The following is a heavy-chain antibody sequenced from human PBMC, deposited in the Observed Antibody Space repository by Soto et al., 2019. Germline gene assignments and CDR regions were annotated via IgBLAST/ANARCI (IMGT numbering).Heavy chain of an antibody. J-gene: IGHJ4*02. D-gene: IGHD1-26*01. CDR1: GFTFSSYG. CDR3: ARDGSGSYFAGAPRQRYYFVY. Sequence: QVQLVESGGGVVQPGRSLRLSCAASGFTFSSYGMHWVRQAPGKGLEWVAVIWYDGSNKYYADSVKGRFTISRDNSKNTLYLQMNSLRAEDTAMYYCARDGSGSYFAGAPRQRYYFVYWGQGTLVTVSS. CDR2: IWYDGSNK. V-gene: IGHV3-33*01.